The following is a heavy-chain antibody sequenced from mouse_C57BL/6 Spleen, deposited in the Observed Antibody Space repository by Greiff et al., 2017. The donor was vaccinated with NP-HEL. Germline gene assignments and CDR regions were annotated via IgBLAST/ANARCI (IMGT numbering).Heavy chain of an antibody. CDR1: GYAFSSSW. D-gene: IGHD1-1*01. V-gene: IGHV1-82*01. CDR2: IYPGDGDT. CDR3: ARRYGSSWDY. Sequence: VQLQQSGPELVKPGASVKISCKASGYAFSSSWMNWVKQRPGKGLEWIGRIYPGDGDTNYNGKFKGKATLTADKSSSTAYMQLSSLTSEDSAVYFCARRYGSSWDYWGQGTTLTVSS. J-gene: IGHJ2*01.